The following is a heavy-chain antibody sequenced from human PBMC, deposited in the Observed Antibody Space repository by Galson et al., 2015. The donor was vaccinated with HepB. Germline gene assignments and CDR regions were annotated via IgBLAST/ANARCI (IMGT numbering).Heavy chain of an antibody. CDR3: ARDAGFWSGRKVNYFDY. CDR1: GFTFSSYW. V-gene: IGHV3-7*01. D-gene: IGHD3-3*01. CDR2: IKQDGSEK. J-gene: IGHJ4*02. Sequence: SLRLSCAASGFTFSSYWMSWVRQAPGKGLEWVANIKQDGSEKYYVDSVKGRFTISRDNAKNSLYLQMNSLRAEDTAVYYCARDAGFWSGRKVNYFDYWGQGTLVTVSS.